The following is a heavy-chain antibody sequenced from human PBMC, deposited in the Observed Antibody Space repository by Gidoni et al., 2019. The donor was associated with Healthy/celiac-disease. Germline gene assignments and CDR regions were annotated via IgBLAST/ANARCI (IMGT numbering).Heavy chain of an antibody. CDR3: ARGEIVGATIPYYYYGMDV. CDR1: GFNFSYHY. D-gene: IGHD1-26*01. J-gene: IGHJ6*02. CDR2: TRNKAKSYST. Sequence: EVQLVESGGGLVQPGGALRLSCAASGFNFSYHYMAWIRQAPGKGLEWVGRTRNKAKSYSTEYAASVKGRFNISRDDSKNSLYLQMNSLKTEDTAVYYCARGEIVGATIPYYYYGMDVWGQGTTVTVSS. V-gene: IGHV3-72*01.